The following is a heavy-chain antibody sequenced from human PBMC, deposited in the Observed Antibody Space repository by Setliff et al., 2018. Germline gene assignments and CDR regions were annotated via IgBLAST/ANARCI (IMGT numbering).Heavy chain of an antibody. V-gene: IGHV3-33*01. CDR2: IWYDGSKK. CDR1: GFTFSSYG. J-gene: IGHJ3*02. CDR3: ARGGPRQGGAFDI. Sequence: PGESLKISCAASGFTFSSYGMYWVRQAPGKGLEWVAVIWYDGSKKYYADSVKGRLTISRDNSNNTLYLQMNSLRVEDTAVYYCARGGPRQGGAFDIWGQGTMVTVSS.